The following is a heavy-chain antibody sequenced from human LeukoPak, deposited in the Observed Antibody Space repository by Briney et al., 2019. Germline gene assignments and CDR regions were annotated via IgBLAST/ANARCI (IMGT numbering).Heavy chain of an antibody. V-gene: IGHV1-2*02. Sequence: ASVRVSCTASVYTFIGYYMHWVRQAPGQGLERILLINPNSRGTKSAQTFQGRVTLTRDTSITTASIELSRLKSDDTAVYYCARAYTGFEAFDYWGQGTLVTVSS. CDR2: INPNSRGT. J-gene: IGHJ4*02. CDR3: ARAYTGFEAFDY. D-gene: IGHD5-12*01. CDR1: VYTFIGYY.